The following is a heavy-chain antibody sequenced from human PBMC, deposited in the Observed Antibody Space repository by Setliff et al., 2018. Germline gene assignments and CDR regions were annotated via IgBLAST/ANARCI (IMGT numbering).Heavy chain of an antibody. V-gene: IGHV4-34*01. CDR1: GGSFSGYY. CDR2: INHSGST. CDR3: ARGRIAAALYYFDY. J-gene: IGHJ4*02. Sequence: SETLSLTCAVYGGSFSGYYWSWIRQPPGKGLEWIGEINHSGSTNYNPSLKSLVTISVDTSKNQSSLKLSSVTAADTAVYYCARGRIAAALYYFDYWGQGTLVTVSS. D-gene: IGHD6-13*01.